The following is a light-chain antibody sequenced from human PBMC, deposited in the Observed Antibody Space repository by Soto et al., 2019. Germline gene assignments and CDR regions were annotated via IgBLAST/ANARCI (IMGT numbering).Light chain of an antibody. CDR1: SSDVGAYNS. CDR2: DVS. Sequence: QSALTQPASVSGSPGQSITLSCTGTSSDVGAYNSVSWYQQHPGKDPKLLIYDVSTRPSGVSDRFSGSKSGNTASLTISGLQAADEAEYYCSSSTTSPTRVFGTGTQLTVL. CDR3: SSSTTSPTRV. V-gene: IGLV2-14*03. J-gene: IGLJ1*01.